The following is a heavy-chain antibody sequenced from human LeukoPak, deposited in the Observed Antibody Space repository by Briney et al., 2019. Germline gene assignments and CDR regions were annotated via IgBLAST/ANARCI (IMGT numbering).Heavy chain of an antibody. V-gene: IGHV1-3*01. CDR2: VNAGNGNT. CDR3: ARASVDDAFDI. J-gene: IGHJ3*02. Sequence: ASVKVSCKASGYTFTSYAMHWVRQAPGQRLEWMGWVNAGNGNTKYSQKFQGRVTITRDTSASTAYMELSSLRSEDTAVYYCARASVDDAFDIWGQGTMVTVSS. D-gene: IGHD5-12*01. CDR1: GYTFTSYA.